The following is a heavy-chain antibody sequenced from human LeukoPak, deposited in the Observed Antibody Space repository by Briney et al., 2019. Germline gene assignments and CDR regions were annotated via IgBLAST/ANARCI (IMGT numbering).Heavy chain of an antibody. CDR3: ARSYGSGSYYGPEYFQH. CDR1: GGSFSGYY. J-gene: IGHJ1*01. CDR2: INHSGST. Sequence: PSETLSLTCAVYGGSFSGYYWSWIRQPPGKGLEWIGEINHSGSTNYNPSLKSRVTISVDTSKNQFSLKLSSVTAADTAVYYCARSYGSGSYYGPEYFQHWGQGTLVTVSS. D-gene: IGHD3-10*01. V-gene: IGHV4-34*01.